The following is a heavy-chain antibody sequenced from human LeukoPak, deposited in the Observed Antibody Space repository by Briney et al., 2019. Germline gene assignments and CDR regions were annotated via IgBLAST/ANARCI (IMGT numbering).Heavy chain of an antibody. CDR1: GGTFSSYA. CDR3: ACRAGYNSLFDY. V-gene: IGHV1-69*13. CDR2: IIPIFGTA. J-gene: IGHJ4*02. Sequence: ASVKVSCKASGGTFSSYAISWVRQAPGQGLEWMGGIIPIFGTANYAQKFQGRVTITADESTSTAYMELRSMRSEDTAVYYFACRAGYNSLFDYWGREPWSPSPQ. D-gene: IGHD5-24*01.